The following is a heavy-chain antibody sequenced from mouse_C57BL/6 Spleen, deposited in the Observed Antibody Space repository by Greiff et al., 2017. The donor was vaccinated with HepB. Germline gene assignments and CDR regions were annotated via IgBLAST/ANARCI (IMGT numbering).Heavy chain of an antibody. D-gene: IGHD2-10*01. CDR2: FHPYNDDT. Sequence: QVQLKESGAELVKPGASVKMSCKASGYTFTTYPIEWMKQNHGKSLEWIGNFHPYNDDTKYNEKFKGKATLTVEKSSSTVYLELSRLTSDDSAVYYCARGETYYGNNYWYFDVWGTGTTVTVSS. CDR3: ARGETYYGNNYWYFDV. J-gene: IGHJ1*03. CDR1: GYTFTTYP. V-gene: IGHV1-47*01.